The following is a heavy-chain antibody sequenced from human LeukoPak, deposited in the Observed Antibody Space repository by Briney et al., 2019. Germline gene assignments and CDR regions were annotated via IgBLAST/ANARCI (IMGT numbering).Heavy chain of an antibody. D-gene: IGHD3-22*01. V-gene: IGHV3-30*04. CDR1: GFTFGNYA. Sequence: PGGSLRLSCAVSGFTFGNYAMSWVRQAPGKGPEWVALMSHDGNNKYYADSVKGRFTIARDNSMNTLYLQMNSLRAEDTAVYYCARAVDYYDSSGWIWGRGTMVTVSS. CDR2: MSHDGNNK. CDR3: ARAVDYYDSSGWI. J-gene: IGHJ3*02.